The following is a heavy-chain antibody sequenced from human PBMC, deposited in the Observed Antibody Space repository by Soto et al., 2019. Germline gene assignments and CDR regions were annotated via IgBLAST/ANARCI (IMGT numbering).Heavy chain of an antibody. CDR1: GGSISSYY. J-gene: IGHJ5*02. Sequence: PSETLSLTCTVSGGSISSYYWSWIRQPPGKGLEWIGYIYYSGSTNYNPSLKSRVTISVDTSKNQFSLKLSSVTAADTAVYYCARGLGLEVTVRWFDPWGQGILVTVS. V-gene: IGHV4-59*01. CDR2: IYYSGST. D-gene: IGHD4-4*01. CDR3: ARGLGLEVTVRWFDP.